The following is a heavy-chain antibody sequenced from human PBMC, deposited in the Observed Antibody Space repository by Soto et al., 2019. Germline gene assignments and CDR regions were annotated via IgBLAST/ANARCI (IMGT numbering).Heavy chain of an antibody. CDR1: GFTLTSYR. V-gene: IGHV3-7*01. D-gene: IGHD2-15*01. Sequence: CVSLRLPCLASGFTLTSYRMNWVHRPPGKGLEWVANIKQDGKEKSDVDAVKGKFTISRNNARKSLYLQMDSLRAEDTAVYFCARGETPMLVVVAAYDIWGQGTMVTVAS. CDR2: IKQDGKEK. J-gene: IGHJ3*02. CDR3: ARGETPMLVVVAAYDI.